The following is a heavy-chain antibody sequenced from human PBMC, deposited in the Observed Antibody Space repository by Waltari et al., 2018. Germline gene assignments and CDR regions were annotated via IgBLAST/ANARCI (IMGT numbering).Heavy chain of an antibody. CDR3: ARIKESGRSRMGPFDY. CDR1: GATFNTYA. D-gene: IGHD1-26*01. V-gene: IGHV1-69*01. Sequence: QVQLVQSGAEVKKPGSSVNVSCKASGATFNTYALTWVRQAPGQGLEWMGGIIPVFGTANDAQKFRGRVTITADESTSTVYMEVRSLTSEDTAVYYCARIKESGRSRMGPFDYWGQGTLVTVSS. CDR2: IIPVFGTA. J-gene: IGHJ4*02.